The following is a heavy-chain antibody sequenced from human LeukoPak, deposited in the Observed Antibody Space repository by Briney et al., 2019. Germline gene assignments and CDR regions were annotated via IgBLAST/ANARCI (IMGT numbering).Heavy chain of an antibody. V-gene: IGHV1-2*02. CDR2: INPNSGGT. J-gene: IGHJ6*03. CDR3: ARDYGMVRGFDMDV. D-gene: IGHD3-10*01. Sequence: ASVKVSCKASGYTFTGYYMHWVRQAPGQGLEWMGWINPNSGGTNYAQKFQGRVTMTRDTSISTAYMELSRLSSDDTAVYYCARDYGMVRGFDMDVWGKGTTVTVSS. CDR1: GYTFTGYY.